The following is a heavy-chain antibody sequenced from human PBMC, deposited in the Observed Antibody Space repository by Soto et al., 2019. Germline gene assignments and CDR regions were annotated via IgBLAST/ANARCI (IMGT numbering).Heavy chain of an antibody. V-gene: IGHV3-21*01. D-gene: IGHD2-21*02. J-gene: IGHJ4*02. CDR2: ISSSSSYI. CDR1: GFTFSSYS. CDR3: ARAWDYCGGYCYDFDY. Sequence: GGSLRLSCAASGFTFSSYSMNWVRQAPGKGLEWVSSISSSSSYIYYADSVKGRFTISRDNAKNSLYLQMNSLRAEDTAVYYCARAWDYCGGYCYDFDYWGQGTLVTVSS.